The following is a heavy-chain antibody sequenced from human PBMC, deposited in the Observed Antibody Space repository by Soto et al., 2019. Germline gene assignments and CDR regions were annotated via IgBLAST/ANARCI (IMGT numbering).Heavy chain of an antibody. V-gene: IGHV4-30-4*01. Sequence: PSETLSLTCTASGGSINSGDYYWSWIRQPPGKGLERIGNLYYTGSTYYNPSLRSRVTISVDTSKKQFSLMVTSVTAADTAVYYCARYRYSDSLKEYYFDYWGQGTLVTVSS. CDR1: GGSINSGDYY. CDR2: LYYTGST. CDR3: ARYRYSDSLKEYYFDY. D-gene: IGHD3-22*01. J-gene: IGHJ4*02.